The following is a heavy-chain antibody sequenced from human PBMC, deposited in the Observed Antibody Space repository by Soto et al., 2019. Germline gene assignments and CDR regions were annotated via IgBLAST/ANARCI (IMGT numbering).Heavy chain of an antibody. D-gene: IGHD4-4*01. CDR1: GGSISSYY. J-gene: IGHJ6*02. CDR3: ARIDYSSYSSGMDV. CDR2: IYYSGST. Sequence: PSETLXLTCTVSGGSISSYYWSWIRQPPGKGLEWIGYIYYSGSTNYNPSLKSRVTISVDTSKNQFSLKLSSVTAADTAVYYCARIDYSSYSSGMDVWGQGTTVTVSS. V-gene: IGHV4-59*01.